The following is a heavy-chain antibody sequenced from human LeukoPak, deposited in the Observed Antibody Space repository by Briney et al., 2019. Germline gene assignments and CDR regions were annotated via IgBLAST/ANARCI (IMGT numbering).Heavy chain of an antibody. CDR2: ISGSGGST. CDR3: AKDHSGYEDY. V-gene: IGHV3-23*01. D-gene: IGHD5-12*01. CDR1: GFTFSSYA. J-gene: IGHJ4*02. Sequence: PGGSLRLSCVASGFTFSSYAMSWVRQAPGKGLEWVSAISGSGGSTYYADSVKGRFTISRDNSKNTLYLQINSLRAEDTAVYYCAKDHSGYEDYWGQGTLVTVSS.